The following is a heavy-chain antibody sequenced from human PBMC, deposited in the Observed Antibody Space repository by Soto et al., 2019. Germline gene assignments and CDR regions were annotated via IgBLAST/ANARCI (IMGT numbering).Heavy chain of an antibody. CDR2: INPSGDST. D-gene: IGHD3-10*01. V-gene: IGHV1-46*03. CDR1: GYTFASYF. J-gene: IGHJ4*02. CDR3: ARGGRLYKSGSYPEDH. Sequence: GASVKVSCKASGYTFASYFIHWVRQAPGQGLEWMGVINPSGDSTSYPQKFQGRVTMTSDTSTSTIYMELSSLRSDDTAVYYCARGGRLYKSGSYPEDHWGQGTLVNVSS.